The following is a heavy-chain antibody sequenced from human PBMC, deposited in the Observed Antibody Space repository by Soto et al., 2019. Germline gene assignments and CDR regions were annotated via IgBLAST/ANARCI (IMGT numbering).Heavy chain of an antibody. V-gene: IGHV1-8*02. CDR3: AKARLWGGDGYNSYYYNAMDV. J-gene: IGHJ6*02. CDR2: MSANSGNT. CDR1: GYTFTSYG. D-gene: IGHD3-16*01. Sequence: ASVKVSCKASGYTFTSYGISWVRQAPGQGLEWMGWMSANSGNTSYAQKFQGRVTMTRNTSISTAYMELNSLRPEDTALYYCAKARLWGGDGYNSYYYNAMDVWGQGTRVTVSS.